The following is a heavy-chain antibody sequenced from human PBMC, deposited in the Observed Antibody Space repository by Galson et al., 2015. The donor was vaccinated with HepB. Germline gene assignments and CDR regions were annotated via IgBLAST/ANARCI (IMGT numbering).Heavy chain of an antibody. CDR1: EFKFADYA. Sequence: LRLSCAASEFKFADYAMHWVRHVPGKGLQWVSGISWDSRNIGYADSVKGRFTISRDNAKNSLYLQMNSLTTEDTALYYCTKAAIAMAPPYYMDVWGKGTTVTVSS. J-gene: IGHJ6*03. CDR2: ISWDSRNI. CDR3: TKAAIAMAPPYYMDV. V-gene: IGHV3-9*01. D-gene: IGHD6-19*01.